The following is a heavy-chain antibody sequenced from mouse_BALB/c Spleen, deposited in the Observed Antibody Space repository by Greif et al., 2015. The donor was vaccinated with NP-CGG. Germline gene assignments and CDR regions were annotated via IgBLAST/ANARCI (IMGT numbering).Heavy chain of an antibody. CDR1: GFNIKDTY. CDR3: APYRYDYYAMDY. J-gene: IGHJ4*01. Sequence: SGAELVKPGASVKLSCTASGFNIKDTYMHWVKQRPEQGLEWIGRIDPANGNTKYDPKFQGKATITADTSSNTAYLQLSSLASEDTAVYYCAPYRYDYYAMDYWGQGTSVTVSS. CDR2: IDPANGNT. V-gene: IGHV14-3*02. D-gene: IGHD2-14*01.